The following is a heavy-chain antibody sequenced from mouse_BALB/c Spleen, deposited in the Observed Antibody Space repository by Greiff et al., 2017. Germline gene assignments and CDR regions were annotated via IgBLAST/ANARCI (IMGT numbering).Heavy chain of an antibody. V-gene: IGHV3-2*02. CDR1: GYSITSDYA. CDR3: ARRRGVWYFDV. Sequence: VQLQQSGPGLVKPSQSLSLTCTVTGYSITSDYAWTWIRQFPGNKLEWMGYISYSGSTSYNPSLKSRISITRDTSKNQFFLQLNSVTTEDTATYYCARRRGVWYFDVWGAGTTVTVSS. CDR2: ISYSGST. J-gene: IGHJ1*01.